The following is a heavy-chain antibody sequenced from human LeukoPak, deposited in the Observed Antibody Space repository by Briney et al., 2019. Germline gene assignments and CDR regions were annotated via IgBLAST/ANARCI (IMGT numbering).Heavy chain of an antibody. J-gene: IGHJ3*02. CDR2: TDWDDDK. D-gene: IGHD1-26*01. CDR3: ARIRGGSSTWTRDAFDI. CDR1: GFSLSTSGMC. V-gene: IGHV2-70*11. Sequence: SGPALVKPTQTLTLTCTFSGFSLSTSGMCVSWIRQPPGKALEWLARTDWDDDKYYSTSLKTRLTISKDTSKNRVVLTMTNMDPVDTATYYCARIRGGSSTWTRDAFDIWGQGTMVTVSS.